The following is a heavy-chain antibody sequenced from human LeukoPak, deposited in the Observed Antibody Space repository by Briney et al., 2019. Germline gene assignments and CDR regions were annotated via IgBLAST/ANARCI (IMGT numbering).Heavy chain of an antibody. CDR3: ARDLYGYCSGGSCYANPGY. CDR2: ISYDGSNK. J-gene: IGHJ4*02. D-gene: IGHD2-15*01. Sequence: PGRSLRLSCAASGFTFSSYAVHWVRQAPGKGLEWVAVISYDGSNKYYADSVKGRFTISRDNSKNTLYLQMNSLRAEDTAVYYCARDLYGYCSGGSCYANPGYWGQGTLVTVSS. CDR1: GFTFSSYA. V-gene: IGHV3-30-3*01.